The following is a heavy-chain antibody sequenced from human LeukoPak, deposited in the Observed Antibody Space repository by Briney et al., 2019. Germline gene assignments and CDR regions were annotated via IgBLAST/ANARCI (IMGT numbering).Heavy chain of an antibody. D-gene: IGHD6-19*01. Sequence: GGSLRLSCAASGFTVSNNYMSWVRQAPGKGLEWVSIIYSGGTTYYADSVKGRFTISRDNSKNTLYLQMNSLRAEDTAVYYCARSLAGMYSSGWDYWGREPWSPSPQ. J-gene: IGHJ4*02. CDR3: ARSLAGMYSSGWDY. V-gene: IGHV3-53*01. CDR2: IYSGGTT. CDR1: GFTVSNNY.